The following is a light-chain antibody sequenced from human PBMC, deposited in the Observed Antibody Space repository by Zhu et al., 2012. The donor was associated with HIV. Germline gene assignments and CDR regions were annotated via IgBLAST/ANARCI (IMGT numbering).Light chain of an antibody. J-gene: IGKJ1*01. V-gene: IGKV1-39*01. CDR3: QQSFTTPGT. CDR2: AAS. CDR1: QSIDTN. Sequence: DIQMTQSPSSLSASVGDRVTITCRASQSIDTNLNWYQQTQKKKGAPKLLIYAASNLQSGVPSRFSGSGSGTDFTLTISSLQPEDFATYYCQQSFTTPGTFGRGTKVDVK.